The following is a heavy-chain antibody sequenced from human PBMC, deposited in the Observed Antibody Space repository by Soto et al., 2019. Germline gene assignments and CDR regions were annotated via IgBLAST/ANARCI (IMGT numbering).Heavy chain of an antibody. CDR3: ARRIQLWPSPNSGYDVDAFDI. V-gene: IGHV5-51*01. CDR2: IYPGDSDT. CDR1: GYSFTSYW. D-gene: IGHD5-12*01. J-gene: IGHJ3*02. Sequence: GESLKISCKGSGYSFTSYWIGWVRQMPGKGLEWMGIIYPGDSDTRYSPSFQGQVTISADKSISTAYLQWSSLKASDTAMYYCARRIQLWPSPNSGYDVDAFDIWGQGTMVTVSS.